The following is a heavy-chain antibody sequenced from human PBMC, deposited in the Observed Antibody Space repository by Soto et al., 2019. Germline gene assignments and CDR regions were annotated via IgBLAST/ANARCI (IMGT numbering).Heavy chain of an antibody. D-gene: IGHD3-10*01. CDR1: GFTFSSYA. CDR3: AKDSKSYGSGSYYKGFDY. J-gene: IGHJ4*02. CDR2: ISGSGGST. V-gene: IGHV3-23*01. Sequence: GGSLRLSCAASGFTFSSYAMSWVRQAPGKGLEWVSAISGSGGSTYYADSVKGRFTISRDNSKNTLYLQMNSLRAEDTAVYYCAKDSKSYGSGSYYKGFDYWGQGTLVTVSS.